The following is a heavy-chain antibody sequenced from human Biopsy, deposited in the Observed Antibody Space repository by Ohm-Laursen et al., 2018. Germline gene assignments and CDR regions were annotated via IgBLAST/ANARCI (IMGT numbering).Heavy chain of an antibody. CDR1: GDSITTYY. CDR3: ARHLPLRGYAFDV. CDR2: IYYRGNT. Sequence: SETLSLTCTVSGDSITTYYWNWIRQAPGKGLEWIGNIYYRGNTNYSPSLKSRVTISLDTSKNQFSLKLNSVTATDTAVYYCARHLPLRGYAFDVWGQGTLVTVSS. V-gene: IGHV4-59*08. J-gene: IGHJ3*01. D-gene: IGHD3-10*01.